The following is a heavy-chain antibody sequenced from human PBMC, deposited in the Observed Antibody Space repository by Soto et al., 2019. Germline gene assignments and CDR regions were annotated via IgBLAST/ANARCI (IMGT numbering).Heavy chain of an antibody. D-gene: IGHD3-10*01. CDR2: ISGTGLSS. CDR1: GFTFRNYS. Sequence: EVQLLGSGGGLVQPGGSLRLSCAASGFTFRNYSMNWVRQAPGKGLEWVSLISGTGLSSYYADSVKGRFTISRDNSQNTLYLQMNRLRPEDTAIYYCAKGPGSASYRVVDSWGQGTLVTVSS. J-gene: IGHJ5*01. V-gene: IGHV3-23*01. CDR3: AKGPGSASYRVVDS.